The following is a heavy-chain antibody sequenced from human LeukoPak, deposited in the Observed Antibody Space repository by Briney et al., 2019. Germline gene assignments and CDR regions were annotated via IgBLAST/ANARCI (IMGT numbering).Heavy chain of an antibody. D-gene: IGHD3-10*01. Sequence: ASVKVSCKASGYTFTNYYMQWVRQAPGQGLEWMGMINPSGGSTTYAQKFQGRVTMTRDTSTSTVYMELSSLRSEDTAVYYCARAMVRGLSNPFDYWGQGTLVTVSS. CDR2: INPSGGST. CDR1: GYTFTNYY. J-gene: IGHJ4*02. CDR3: ARAMVRGLSNPFDY. V-gene: IGHV1-46*01.